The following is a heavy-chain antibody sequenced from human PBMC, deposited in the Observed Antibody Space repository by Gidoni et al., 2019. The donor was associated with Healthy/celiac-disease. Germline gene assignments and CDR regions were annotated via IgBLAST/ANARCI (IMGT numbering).Heavy chain of an antibody. D-gene: IGHD3-22*01. CDR3: AREMRYYYDSSAQPGY. Sequence: QVQLVESGGGVVQPVRSLRLSCAASGFTFSSYAMHWVRQAPGKGLEWVAVISYDGSNKYYADSVKGRFTISRDNSKNTLYLQMNSLRAEDTAVYYCAREMRYYYDSSAQPGYWGQGTLVTVSS. CDR2: ISYDGSNK. J-gene: IGHJ4*02. V-gene: IGHV3-30-3*01. CDR1: GFTFSSYA.